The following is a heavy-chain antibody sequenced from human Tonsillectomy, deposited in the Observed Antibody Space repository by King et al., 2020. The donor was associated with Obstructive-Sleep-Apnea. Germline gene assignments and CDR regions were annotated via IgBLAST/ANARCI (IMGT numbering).Heavy chain of an antibody. Sequence: QLVQSGAEVKKPGASVKVSCKASGYTFTGYYMHWVRQAPGQGLEWMGWINPNSGCTNYAQEVQGWVTMTRDTSIRTAYMELSRLRSDDTAVYYCARDIGVEKYDSGGYLKYYFDYWGQGTLVTVSS. CDR2: INPNSGCT. CDR3: ARDIGVEKYDSGGYLKYYFDY. V-gene: IGHV1-2*04. CDR1: GYTFTGYY. J-gene: IGHJ4*02. D-gene: IGHD3-10*01.